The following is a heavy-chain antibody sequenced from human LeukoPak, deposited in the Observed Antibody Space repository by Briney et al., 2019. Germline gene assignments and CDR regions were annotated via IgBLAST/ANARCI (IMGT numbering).Heavy chain of an antibody. Sequence: PSETLSLTCTVSGGSISSYYWSWIRQPAGKGLEWIGRIYTGGSTYYNPSLKSRVTMSVDTSKNQFSLKLSSVTAADTAVYYCARDWYYYDSSGYWWDVWGQGTTVTVSS. J-gene: IGHJ6*02. CDR1: GGSISSYY. CDR2: IYTGGST. D-gene: IGHD3-22*01. CDR3: ARDWYYYDSSGYWWDV. V-gene: IGHV4-4*07.